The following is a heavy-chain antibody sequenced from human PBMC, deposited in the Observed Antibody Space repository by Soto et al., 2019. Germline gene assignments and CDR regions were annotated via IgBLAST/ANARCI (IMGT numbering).Heavy chain of an antibody. CDR2: VTSDGSNK. CDR3: GRITLKTSVDNFDF. D-gene: IGHD3-22*01. CDR1: GFTFSTYA. J-gene: IGHJ3*01. V-gene: IGHV3-30-3*01. Sequence: SCASSGFTFSTYALHWVRQAPGKGLEWVATVTSDGSNKYHADSVEGRFTISRDDSKNTLYLQLNSLRAEDTAVYYCGRITLKTSVDNFDFWGQGTMVTVSS.